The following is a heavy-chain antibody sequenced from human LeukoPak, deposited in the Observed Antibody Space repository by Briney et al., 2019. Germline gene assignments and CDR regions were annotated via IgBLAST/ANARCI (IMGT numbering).Heavy chain of an antibody. CDR1: GYTFTSYG. V-gene: IGHV1-2*04. D-gene: IGHD5-18*01. CDR3: AILGYSYEFDY. CDR2: INPNSGGT. J-gene: IGHJ4*02. Sequence: ASVKVSYTASGYTFTSYGITWVRQAPGQGLEWMGWINPNSGGTNYAQKFQGWVTMTRDTSISTAYMELSRLRSDDTAVYYCAILGYSYEFDYWGQGTLVTVSS.